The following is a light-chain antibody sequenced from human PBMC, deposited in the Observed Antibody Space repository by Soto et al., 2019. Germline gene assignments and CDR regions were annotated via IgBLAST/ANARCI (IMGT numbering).Light chain of an antibody. V-gene: IGKV1-5*03. CDR1: QSINSW. Sequence: DIQMTQSPSTLSASVGDRVTITCRASQSINSWLAWYQQKPGKAPKLLIYMASSLESGVPSRFSGSGSGTEFTHSISSLQPDEFATYYCQQYNSDQWTFGQGTKVEIQ. J-gene: IGKJ1*01. CDR3: QQYNSDQWT. CDR2: MAS.